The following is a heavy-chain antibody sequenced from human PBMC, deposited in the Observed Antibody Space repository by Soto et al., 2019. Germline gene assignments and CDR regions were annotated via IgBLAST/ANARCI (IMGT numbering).Heavy chain of an antibody. V-gene: IGHV3-30*18. Sequence: GGSLRLSCAASGFTFSSYGMHWVRQAPGKGLEWVAVISYDGSNKYYADSVKGRFTISRDNSKNTLYLQMNSLRAEDTAVYYWAKDHGGPTTGITGYYYGMDVWGQGTTVTVSS. D-gene: IGHD1-7*01. CDR2: ISYDGSNK. J-gene: IGHJ6*02. CDR3: AKDHGGPTTGITGYYYGMDV. CDR1: GFTFSSYG.